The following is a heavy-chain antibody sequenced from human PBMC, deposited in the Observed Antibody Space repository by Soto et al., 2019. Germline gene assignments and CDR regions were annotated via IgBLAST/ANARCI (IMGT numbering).Heavy chain of an antibody. CDR2: ISAYNGNT. CDR3: ATAATRAPRFDY. D-gene: IGHD1-26*01. V-gene: IGHV1-18*01. CDR1: GYMFISYG. Sequence: ASVKVSCKASGYMFISYGINWVRQAPGQGLEWMGWISAYNGNTKYAQKFQGRVTMTEDTSTDTAYMELSSLRSEDTAVYYCATAATRAPRFDYWGQGTLVTVSS. J-gene: IGHJ4*02.